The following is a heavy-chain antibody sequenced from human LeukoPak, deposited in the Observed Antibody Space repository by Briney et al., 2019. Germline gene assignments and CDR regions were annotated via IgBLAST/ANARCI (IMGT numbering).Heavy chain of an antibody. V-gene: IGHV4-59*08. J-gene: IGHJ6*03. CDR1: GGSISSYY. CDR2: SYYSGST. D-gene: IGHD5-24*01. CDR3: AVTRDGLRDYYYYMDV. Sequence: NPSETLSLTCTVSGGSISSYYWSWIRQPPGKGLEWIGYSYYSGSTNYNPSLKSRVTISVDTSKNQFSLKLSSVTAADTAVYYCAVTRDGLRDYYYYMDVWGKGTTVTVSS.